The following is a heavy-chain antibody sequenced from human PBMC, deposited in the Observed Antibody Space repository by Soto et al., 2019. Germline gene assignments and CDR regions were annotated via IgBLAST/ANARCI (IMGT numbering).Heavy chain of an antibody. Sequence: QVQLQQWGAGLLKPSETLSLTCAVYGGSFSGYYWSWIRQPPGKGLEWIGEINHSGSTNYNPSLKIRVTISVDSSKNQVSLKLSSVTAADPAVYYCARVEKAARAGLSWGEGTLVTVSA. V-gene: IGHV4-34*01. CDR1: GGSFSGYY. J-gene: IGHJ5*02. D-gene: IGHD6-6*01. CDR2: INHSGST. CDR3: ARVEKAARAGLS.